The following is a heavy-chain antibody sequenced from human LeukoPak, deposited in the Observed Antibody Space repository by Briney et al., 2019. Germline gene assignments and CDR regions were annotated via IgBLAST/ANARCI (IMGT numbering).Heavy chain of an antibody. D-gene: IGHD2-2*02. CDR1: GFTFSSYA. CDR2: ISGGGTDK. Sequence: PGGSLRLSCVASGFTFSSYAINWVGQAPGKGLEWVSGISGGGTDKYYADSVKGRFTISTDNPKNTVYLQMTSLTAEDTAIYYCAKDSDTPGFFDYWGQGTPVTVSS. J-gene: IGHJ4*02. CDR3: AKDSDTPGFFDY. V-gene: IGHV3-23*01.